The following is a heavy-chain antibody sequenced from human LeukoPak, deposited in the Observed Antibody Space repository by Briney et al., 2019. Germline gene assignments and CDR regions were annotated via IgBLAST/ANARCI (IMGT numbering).Heavy chain of an antibody. CDR3: ARGHSGSYQRTDAFDI. V-gene: IGHV3-23*01. CDR1: GFTFSSYA. D-gene: IGHD1-26*01. CDR2: ISDSGTST. Sequence: GGSLRLSCAASGFTFSSYAMSWVRQAPGKGLEWVSAISDSGTSTYYADSVKGRFTISRDNSKNTLYLQMDSLRDEDTAVYYCARGHSGSYQRTDAFDIWGQGTMVTVSS. J-gene: IGHJ3*02.